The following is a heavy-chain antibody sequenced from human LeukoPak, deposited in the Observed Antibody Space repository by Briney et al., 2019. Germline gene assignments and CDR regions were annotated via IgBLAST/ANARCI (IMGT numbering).Heavy chain of an antibody. J-gene: IGHJ4*02. CDR3: PTDGGKPHDQ. CDR1: GFTFSIAW. Sequence: GGSLRLSCAASGFTFSIAWMSWVRQAPGKGLEWVGRIKSNSNGGTADYAAPVKGRFTMSRDDSAKMLYLDMSSLKTEDTGIYYCPTDGGKPHDQWGQGTLVTVSS. V-gene: IGHV3-15*01. D-gene: IGHD3-16*01. CDR2: IKSNSNGGTA.